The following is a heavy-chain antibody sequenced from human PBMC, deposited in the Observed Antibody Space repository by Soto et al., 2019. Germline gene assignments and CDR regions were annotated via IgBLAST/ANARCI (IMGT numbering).Heavy chain of an antibody. CDR2: IKQDGSEK. CDR1: GFTFSSYW. D-gene: IGHD6-13*01. CDR3: ARDSSRWYAFAFDI. J-gene: IGHJ3*02. V-gene: IGHV3-7*01. Sequence: LRLSCAASGFTFSSYWMSWVRQAPGEGLEWVANIKQDGSEKYYVDSVKGRFTISRDNAKNSLYLQMNSLRAEDTAVYYCARDSSRWYAFAFDIWGQGAMVTVSS.